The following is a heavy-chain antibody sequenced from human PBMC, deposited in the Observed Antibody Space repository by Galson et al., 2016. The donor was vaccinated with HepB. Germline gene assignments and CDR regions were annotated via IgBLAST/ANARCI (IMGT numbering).Heavy chain of an antibody. CDR1: GLTFSNYW. Sequence: SLRLSCAMSGLTFSNYWMHWVRQAPGKGLVWVSRILRDERFYADSVKGRFTISTDNAKNTVYLQMNSLRAEDTAVCYCVGDRISWHWGQGTLVTVSS. J-gene: IGHJ4*02. CDR2: ILRDERF. CDR3: VGDRISWH. D-gene: IGHD5-12*01. V-gene: IGHV3-74*01.